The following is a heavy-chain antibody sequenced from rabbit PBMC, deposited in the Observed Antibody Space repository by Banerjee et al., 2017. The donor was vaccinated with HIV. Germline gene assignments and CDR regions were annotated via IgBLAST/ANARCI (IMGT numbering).Heavy chain of an antibody. CDR3: ARNYVNVFDP. CDR1: GFSFSSSYY. D-gene: IGHD1-1*01. V-gene: IGHV1S40*01. Sequence: QSLEESGGDLVKPGASLTLTCTASGFSFSSSYYMCWVRQAPGKGLEWIACIYGGSSGSTYYASWAKGRFTISKASSTTVTLQMTSLTAADTATYFCARNYVNVFDPWGQGTLVTVS. J-gene: IGHJ2*01. CDR2: IYGGSSGST.